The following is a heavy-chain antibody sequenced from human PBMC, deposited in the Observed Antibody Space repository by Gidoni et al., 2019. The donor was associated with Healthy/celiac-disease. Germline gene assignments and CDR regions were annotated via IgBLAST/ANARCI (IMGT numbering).Heavy chain of an antibody. CDR1: GFTFSSYG. CDR3: AKDVLDIVVVVAADLDY. CDR2: RAYDGSNK. D-gene: IGHD2-15*01. J-gene: IGHJ4*02. V-gene: IGHV3-30*18. Sequence: QVQLVESGGGVVQPGRYLRLSCAASGFTFSSYGMQWVRQAPGKGLEWVAVRAYDGSNKYYADSVKGRFTISRDNSKNTLYLQMNSLRAEDTAVYYCAKDVLDIVVVVAADLDYWGQGTLVTVSS.